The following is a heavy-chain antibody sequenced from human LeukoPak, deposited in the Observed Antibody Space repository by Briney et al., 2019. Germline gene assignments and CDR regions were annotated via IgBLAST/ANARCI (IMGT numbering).Heavy chain of an antibody. CDR2: IYTSGST. CDR1: GGSISSYY. V-gene: IGHV4-4*07. D-gene: IGHD2-2*01. J-gene: IGHJ3*02. Sequence: LETLSLTCTVSGGSISSYYWSWIRQPAGMGLEWIGRIYTSGSTNYNPSLKSRVTMSVDTSKNQFSLKLSSVTAADTAVYYCARDSTSCYDLCAFDIWGQGTMVTVSS. CDR3: ARDSTSCYDLCAFDI.